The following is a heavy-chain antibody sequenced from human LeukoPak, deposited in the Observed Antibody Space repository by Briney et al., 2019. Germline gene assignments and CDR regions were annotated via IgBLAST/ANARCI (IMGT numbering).Heavy chain of an antibody. V-gene: IGHV3-74*01. CDR1: GFTFSSNR. CDR3: VRDGVGAPPFDY. J-gene: IGHJ4*02. CDR2: IKGDGSST. D-gene: IGHD1-26*01. Sequence: GGSLRLSCAASGFTFSSNRMHWVRQAPGKGLVWVSRIKGDGSSTSYADSVKGRFTISRDNAKNTLFLQMNSLRAEDTAVYYCVRDGVGAPPFDYWGQGALVTVSS.